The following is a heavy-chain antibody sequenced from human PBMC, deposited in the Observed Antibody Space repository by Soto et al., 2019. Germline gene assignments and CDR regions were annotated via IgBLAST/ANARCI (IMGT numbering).Heavy chain of an antibody. J-gene: IGHJ4*02. CDR3: ARVLDTAMAAE. CDR1: GGNSRSSNG. D-gene: IGHD5-18*01. V-gene: IGHV4-4*02. CDR2: IYHSGST. Sequence: PSETKRHSSAVAGGNSRSSNGRSWVRQPPGKGLEWIGEIYHSGSTNYNPSLKSRVTISVDRSKNQFSLKLSSVTAEDTAVYYCARVLDTAMAAEWGQGTLVTVSS.